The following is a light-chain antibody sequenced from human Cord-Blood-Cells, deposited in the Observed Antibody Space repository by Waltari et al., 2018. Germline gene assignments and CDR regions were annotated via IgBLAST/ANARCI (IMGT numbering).Light chain of an antibody. CDR1: SSDVGGYHY. CDR2: DVS. CDR3: SSYTSSSTLL. V-gene: IGLV2-14*01. J-gene: IGLJ2*01. Sequence: QSALTQPASVSGSPGQSITISCTGTSSDVGGYHYASWHQQHPGKAPQLRIDDVSKRPSAVSNRFSGSKSGNTSSLTISGLQAEDEADYYCSSYTSSSTLLFGGRTKLTVL.